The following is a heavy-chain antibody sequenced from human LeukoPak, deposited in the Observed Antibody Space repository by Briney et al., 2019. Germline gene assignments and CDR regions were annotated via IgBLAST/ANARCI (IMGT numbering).Heavy chain of an antibody. D-gene: IGHD5-18*01. Sequence: SETLPLTCTVAGGSISSYYWSWIRQPAGKGLEWIGRIYTSGSTNYNPSLKSRVTMSVDTSKNQFSLKLSSVTAADTAVYYCARSNAAMAFDYWGQGTLVTVSS. V-gene: IGHV4-4*07. CDR2: IYTSGST. J-gene: IGHJ4*02. CDR1: GGSISSYY. CDR3: ARSNAAMAFDY.